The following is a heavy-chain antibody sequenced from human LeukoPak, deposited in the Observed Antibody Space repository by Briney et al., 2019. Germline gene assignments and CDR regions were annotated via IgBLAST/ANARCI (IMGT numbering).Heavy chain of an antibody. CDR2: IYYSGST. V-gene: IGHV4-61*01. J-gene: IGHJ4*02. D-gene: IGHD5-18*01. Sequence: KTSETLSLTCTVSGASVSSGSYYWSWIRQPPGKGLEWIGYIYYSGSTNYNPSPKSRVTISVDTSKNQFSLKLSSVTAADTAVYYCARGSRGCTYGWGQGTLVTVSS. CDR3: ARGSRGCTYG. CDR1: GASVSSGSYY.